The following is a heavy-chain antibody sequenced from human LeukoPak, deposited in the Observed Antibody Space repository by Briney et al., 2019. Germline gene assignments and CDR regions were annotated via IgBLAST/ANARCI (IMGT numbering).Heavy chain of an antibody. J-gene: IGHJ6*04. D-gene: IGHD4-17*01. CDR1: GFTFSSYW. Sequence: GGSLRLSCVASGFTFSSYWMSWVRQAPGKGLEWVANIKQDGSEKYYVDSVKGRFTISRDNAKNSLYLQMNSLRAEDTAVYYCARGDYGDYYGMDVWGKGTTVTVTS. CDR3: ARGDYGDYYGMDV. CDR2: IKQDGSEK. V-gene: IGHV3-7*03.